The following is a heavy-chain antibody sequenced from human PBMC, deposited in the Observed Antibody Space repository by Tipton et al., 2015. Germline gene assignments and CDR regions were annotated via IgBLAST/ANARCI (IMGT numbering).Heavy chain of an antibody. CDR2: IYYSGKT. D-gene: IGHD3-3*01. J-gene: IGHJ5*02. CDR3: ARHPASYDIWSGYYEA. V-gene: IGHV4-39*01. Sequence: TLSLTCTVAGDAITSIRYYWGWIRQPPGKGLEWIGSIYYSGKTYYNSALKSRATISVDTSKDQFFLKVNSVTAADTAVYYCARHPASYDIWSGYYEAWGQGILVTVSS. CDR1: GDAITSIRYY.